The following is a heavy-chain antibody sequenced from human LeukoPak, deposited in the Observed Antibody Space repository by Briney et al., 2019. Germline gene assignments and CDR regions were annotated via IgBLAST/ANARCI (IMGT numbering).Heavy chain of an antibody. CDR3: AWTIVGATIVDDY. D-gene: IGHD1-26*01. J-gene: IGHJ4*02. V-gene: IGHV4-34*01. Sequence: SETLSLTCIVSGGSISSHYWSWIRQPPGKGLEWIGEINHSGSTNYNPSLKSRVTISVDTSKNQFSLKLSSVTAADTAVYYCAWTIVGATIVDDYWGQGTLVTVSS. CDR2: INHSGST. CDR1: GGSISSHY.